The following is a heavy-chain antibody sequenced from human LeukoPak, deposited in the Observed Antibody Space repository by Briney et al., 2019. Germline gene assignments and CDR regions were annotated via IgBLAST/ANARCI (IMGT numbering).Heavy chain of an antibody. V-gene: IGHV3-7*01. J-gene: IGHJ4*02. CDR3: ARDRWSGAGGY. CDR2: IKQDGSEK. Sequence: GGSLRLSCAASGFTFSSYWMTWVRQIPGKGLEWVANIKQDGSEKYYVDSVKGRFTISRDNTKNSVYLQMNNLRAEDTAMYYCARDRWSGAGGYWGQGTLVTVSA. D-gene: IGHD1-26*01. CDR1: GFTFSSYW.